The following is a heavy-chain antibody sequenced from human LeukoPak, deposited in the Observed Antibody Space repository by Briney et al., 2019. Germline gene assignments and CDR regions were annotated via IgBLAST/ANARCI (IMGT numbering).Heavy chain of an antibody. Sequence: ASVKVSCKASGYTFTSYDINWVRQAPGQGHEWMGWMNPNSGNTGYAQKFQGRVTMTRNTSISTAYMELSSLRSEDTAVYYCARDKSRRLLYRYYYYGMDVWGQGTTVTVSS. D-gene: IGHD3-3*01. V-gene: IGHV1-8*01. J-gene: IGHJ6*02. CDR1: GYTFTSYD. CDR2: MNPNSGNT. CDR3: ARDKSRRLLYRYYYYGMDV.